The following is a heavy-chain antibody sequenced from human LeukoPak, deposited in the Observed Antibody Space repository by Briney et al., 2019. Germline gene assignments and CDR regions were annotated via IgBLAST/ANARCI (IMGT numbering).Heavy chain of an antibody. J-gene: IGHJ3*02. CDR1: GGSFSGYY. V-gene: IGHV4-59*01. CDR3: ARGPSSAALDI. Sequence: SETLSLTCAVYGGSFSGYYWSWIRQPPGKGLEWIGYIYYSGSTNYNPSLKSRVTISVDTSKNQFSLKLSSVTAADTAVYYCARGPSSAALDIWGQGTMVTFSS. D-gene: IGHD3-22*01. CDR2: IYYSGST.